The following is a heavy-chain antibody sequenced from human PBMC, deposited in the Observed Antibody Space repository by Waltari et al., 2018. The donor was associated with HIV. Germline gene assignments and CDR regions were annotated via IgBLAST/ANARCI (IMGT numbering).Heavy chain of an antibody. CDR3: ASVTDSGTALAN. CDR2: INPNSRET. Sequence: QVHLVQSGAEVKKPGSSVTVSCKTAGYTFNAYFFYWVRKAPGRALEWVGMINPNSRETKSAQRLEGRVTLTRDLSTSTGYMELSRLTPDDTAVYYCASVTDSGTALANWGQGTLISVSS. V-gene: IGHV1-2*02. CDR1: GYTFNAYF. J-gene: IGHJ4*02. D-gene: IGHD3-10*01.